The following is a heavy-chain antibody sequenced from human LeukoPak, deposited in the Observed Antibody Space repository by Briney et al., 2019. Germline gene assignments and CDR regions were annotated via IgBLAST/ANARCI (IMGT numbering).Heavy chain of an antibody. CDR1: GYRVAAYW. V-gene: IGHV5-51*01. D-gene: IGHD4-17*01. Sequence: GQSLKISWVGSGYRVAAYWIGWVRQMQGKGLEWMGVIYPGDSDTRYSPSFQGQVTISADESISTAYLQWSSLKASDTAMYYCARSSDYVFDYWGQGTLVTVSS. CDR3: ARSSDYVFDY. J-gene: IGHJ4*02. CDR2: IYPGDSDT.